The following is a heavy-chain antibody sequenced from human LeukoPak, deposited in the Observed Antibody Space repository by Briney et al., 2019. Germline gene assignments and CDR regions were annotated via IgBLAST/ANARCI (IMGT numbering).Heavy chain of an antibody. CDR3: ARGAYSSGWAYFDH. Sequence: KPGGSLRLSCAASGFTSSDNFMSWIRQAPGKGLEWVSYISFSVNTKYYGDSVKGRFTISRDNAKNSLYLHMDSLRAEDTAVYYCARGAYSSGWAYFDHWGQGTLVTVSS. V-gene: IGHV3-11*04. CDR1: GFTSSDNF. CDR2: ISFSVNTK. D-gene: IGHD6-19*01. J-gene: IGHJ4*02.